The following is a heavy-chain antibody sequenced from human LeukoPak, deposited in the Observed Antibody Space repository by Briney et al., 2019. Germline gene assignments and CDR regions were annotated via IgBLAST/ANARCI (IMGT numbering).Heavy chain of an antibody. Sequence: PSETLFLTCTVSGGSISSYYWSWIRQPPGKGLECIGYIYYSGSTNYNPSLKSRVTISADMSKNQFSLKLSSVTAADTAVYYCARSPPYCGGGSCYDYWGQGTLVTVSS. CDR2: IYYSGST. J-gene: IGHJ4*02. V-gene: IGHV4-59*01. CDR3: ARSPPYCGGGSCYDY. CDR1: GGSISSYY. D-gene: IGHD2-15*01.